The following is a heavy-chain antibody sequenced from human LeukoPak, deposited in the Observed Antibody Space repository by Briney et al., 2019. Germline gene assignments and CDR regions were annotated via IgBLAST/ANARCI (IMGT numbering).Heavy chain of an antibody. CDR3: ARCRKWWSRVNWFDP. CDR1: GGSISSSNW. CDR2: IYHSGST. Sequence: SGTLSLTCAVSGGSISSSNWWSWVRQPPGKGLEWIGEIYHSGSTNYNPSLKSRVTISVDTSKNQFSLKLSSVTAADTAVYYCARCRKWWSRVNWFDPWGQGTLVTVSS. V-gene: IGHV4-4*02. D-gene: IGHD2-15*01. J-gene: IGHJ5*02.